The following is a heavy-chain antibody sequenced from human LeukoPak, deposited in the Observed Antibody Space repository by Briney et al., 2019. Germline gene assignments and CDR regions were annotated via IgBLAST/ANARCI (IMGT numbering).Heavy chain of an antibody. CDR2: ISYDGSNK. J-gene: IGHJ6*02. Sequence: GGSLRLSCAASGFTFSSYAMHWVRQAPGKGLEWVAVISYDGSNKYYADSVKGRFTISRDNSKNTLYLQMNSLRAEDTAVYYCAKDGHYYDSSGPEGTYYYGMDVWGQGTTVTVSS. CDR3: AKDGHYYDSSGPEGTYYYGMDV. V-gene: IGHV3-30-3*01. D-gene: IGHD3-22*01. CDR1: GFTFSSYA.